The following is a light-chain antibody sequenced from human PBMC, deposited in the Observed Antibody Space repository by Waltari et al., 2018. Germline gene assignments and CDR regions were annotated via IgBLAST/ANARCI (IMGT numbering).Light chain of an antibody. J-gene: IGLJ3*02. CDR2: DVS. CDR3: CSYAGNYVWV. Sequence: HSALTQPAAVSGSPGQSVTNPCTSASTDIGRCDIVSWYQQHPGNAPKLVISDVSKRPSGVSDRFSGSKSGDTASLTISGLQFEDEADYYCCSYAGNYVWVFGGGTRLTVL. CDR1: STDIGRCDI. V-gene: IGLV2-23*02.